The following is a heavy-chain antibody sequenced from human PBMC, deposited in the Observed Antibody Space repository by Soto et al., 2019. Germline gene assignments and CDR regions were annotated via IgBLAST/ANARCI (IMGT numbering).Heavy chain of an antibody. Sequence: GKGLEWVSAISGSGGSTYYADSVKCRFTISRDNSKNTLYLQMNSLRAEDTAVYYCAKGRYCNSIRCYRLDYSGQGTFVSVPS. V-gene: IGHV3-23*01. CDR2: ISGSGGST. D-gene: IGHD2-2*01. CDR3: AKGRYCNSIRCYRLDY. J-gene: IGHJ4*02.